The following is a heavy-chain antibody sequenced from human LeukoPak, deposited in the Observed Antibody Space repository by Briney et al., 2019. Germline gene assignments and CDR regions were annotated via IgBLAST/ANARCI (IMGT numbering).Heavy chain of an antibody. J-gene: IGHJ6*02. V-gene: IGHV3-7*04. D-gene: IGHD3-10*01. CDR3: AREGARAYYYGSGSHPRYYGMDV. CDR2: IKQDGSEK. CDR1: GFTFSSYW. Sequence: GGSLRLSCAASGFTFSSYWMSWVRQAPGKGLEWVANIKQDGSEKYYVDSVKGRFTISRDNAKNSLYLQMNSLRAEDTAVYYRAREGARAYYYGSGSHPRYYGMDVWGQGTTVTVSS.